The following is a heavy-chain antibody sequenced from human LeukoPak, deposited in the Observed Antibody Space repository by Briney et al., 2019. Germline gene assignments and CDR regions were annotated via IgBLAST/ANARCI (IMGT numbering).Heavy chain of an antibody. CDR3: ARLPSYSSYGMDV. D-gene: IGHD6-13*01. V-gene: IGHV3-30-3*01. CDR1: GFTFSSYA. CDR2: ISYDGSNK. J-gene: IGHJ6*02. Sequence: GGSLRLSCAASGFTFSSYAMHWVRQAPGKGLEWVAVISYDGSNKYYADSVKGRFTISRDNSKNTLYLQMNSLRAEDTAVYYCARLPSYSSYGMDVWGQGTTVTVSS.